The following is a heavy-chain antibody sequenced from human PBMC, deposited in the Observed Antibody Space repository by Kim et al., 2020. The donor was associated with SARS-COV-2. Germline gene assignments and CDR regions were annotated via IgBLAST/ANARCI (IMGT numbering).Heavy chain of an antibody. CDR1: GFTFSSYG. D-gene: IGHD5-18*01. Sequence: GGSLRLSCAASGFTFSSYGMHWVRQAPGKGLEWVAVIWYDGSNKYYADSVKGRFTISRDNSKNTLYLQMNSLRAEDTAVYYCARDGAPGYGYPNWFDPWGQGTLVTVSS. CDR2: IWYDGSNK. V-gene: IGHV3-33*01. CDR3: ARDGAPGYGYPNWFDP. J-gene: IGHJ5*02.